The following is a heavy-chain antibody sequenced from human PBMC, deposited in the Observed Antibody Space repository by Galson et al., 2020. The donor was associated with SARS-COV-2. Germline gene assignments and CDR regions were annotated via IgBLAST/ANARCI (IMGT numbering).Heavy chain of an antibody. V-gene: IGHV4-39*01. CDR1: GVSISTTNYY. Sequence: TETLSLTCTVSGVSISTTNYYWDCVRQPPGGRLPWNGIIYYTESNYYNPSPTNPVTMSVDTSRNQFSLKLGSVTAADTAVYYCARQILTGYYSFYYFVFWGQGTLVTVSS. D-gene: IGHD3-9*01. CDR2: IYYTESN. CDR3: ARQILTGYYSFYYFVF. J-gene: IGHJ4*02.